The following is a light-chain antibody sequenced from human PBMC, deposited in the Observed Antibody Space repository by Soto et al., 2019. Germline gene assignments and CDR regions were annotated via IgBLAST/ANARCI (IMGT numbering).Light chain of an antibody. Sequence: ESVLTQSHATLSLSPGERSTLSCRASQSVSSYLAWYQQKPGQAPRLLIYDASNRATGIPARFSGSGSGTDFTLTISSLEPEDFAVYYCQQRSNWPTFGQGTRLEI. J-gene: IGKJ5*01. CDR2: DAS. CDR3: QQRSNWPT. V-gene: IGKV3-11*01. CDR1: QSVSSY.